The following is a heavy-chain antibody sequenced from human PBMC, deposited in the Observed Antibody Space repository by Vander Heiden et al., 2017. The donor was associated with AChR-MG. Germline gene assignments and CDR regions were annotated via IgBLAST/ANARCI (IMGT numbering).Heavy chain of an antibody. CDR2: ISGSSTGT. V-gene: IGHV3-23*01. Sequence: EVQLLESGGGLVQPGGSLRLSCAASGFTFSSYAMSWVRQAPGKGLEWVSGISGSSTGTYYADSVKGRFTISRDNSKNTLYLQMNSLRAEDTAVYYCTKGVKPVDYWGQGTLVTVSS. CDR3: TKGVKPVDY. CDR1: GFTFSSYA. J-gene: IGHJ4*02.